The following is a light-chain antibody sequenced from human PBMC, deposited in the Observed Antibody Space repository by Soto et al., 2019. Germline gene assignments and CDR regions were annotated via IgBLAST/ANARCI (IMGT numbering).Light chain of an antibody. CDR3: SSYVGSHFHVL. J-gene: IGLJ2*01. CDR2: DVD. V-gene: IGLV2-8*01. CDR1: TSDVGGYNY. Sequence: QSALTQPPSASGSPGQSVTISCTGTTSDVGGYNYVSWYQQHPGKAPKLLVYDVDKRPSGVPDRFSGSKSGNTASLTVSGLQAEDEADYYCSSYVGSHFHVLFGGGTKLTVL.